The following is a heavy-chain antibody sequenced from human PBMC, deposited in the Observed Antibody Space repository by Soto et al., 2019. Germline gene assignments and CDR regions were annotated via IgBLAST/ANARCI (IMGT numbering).Heavy chain of an antibody. J-gene: IGHJ4*02. CDR3: AKGGRTWYGFDY. Sequence: VQLVESGGGLVQPGGSLRLSCAASGFTFSSYEMNWVRQAPGKGLEWVAVISYDGSNKYYADSVKGRFTISKDNSKSTVYLQMNSLRAEDTAVYFCAKGGRTWYGFDYWGQGTLVTVSS. V-gene: IGHV3-30-3*01. CDR1: GFTFSSYE. D-gene: IGHD6-13*01. CDR2: ISYDGSNK.